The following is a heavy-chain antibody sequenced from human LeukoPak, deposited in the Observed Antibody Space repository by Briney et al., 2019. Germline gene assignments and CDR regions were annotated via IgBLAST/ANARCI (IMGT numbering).Heavy chain of an antibody. CDR3: AASTYSGSWYLNWFDA. CDR1: GGSISSSSYY. Sequence: SDTLSLTCTVSGGSISSSSYYWRWIRQPPGKGLEWIGRIYYSGKPYYNPYLKSRVTISVDTSKNQFSLKLRPVTAADTAVYYYAASTYSGSWYLNWFDAWGQGTLVTASS. J-gene: IGHJ5*02. V-gene: IGHV4-39*01. D-gene: IGHD6-13*01. CDR2: IYYSGKP.